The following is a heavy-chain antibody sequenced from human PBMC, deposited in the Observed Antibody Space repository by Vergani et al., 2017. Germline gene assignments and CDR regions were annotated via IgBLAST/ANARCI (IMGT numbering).Heavy chain of an antibody. CDR3: ARTITMVPGPADY. CDR1: EYSFIGYY. Sequence: QVQLVQSGAEVRKPGASVTVSCKTSEYSFIGYYIHWVRQAPGQGLEWLGRNNPKTGDTIYAPNFQDRVSMTRETSITTAYMELRRLRSDDTAVYYCARTITMVPGPADYWGQGTLVTVSS. D-gene: IGHD3-10*01. V-gene: IGHV1-2*02. CDR2: NNPKTGDT. J-gene: IGHJ4*02.